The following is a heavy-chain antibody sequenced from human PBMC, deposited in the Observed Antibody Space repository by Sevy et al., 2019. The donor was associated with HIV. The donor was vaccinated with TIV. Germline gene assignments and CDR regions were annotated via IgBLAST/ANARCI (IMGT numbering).Heavy chain of an antibody. Sequence: ASVKVSCQASGYTFTAYYIHWVRKAPGQGLEWLGWINPNSDDTNYIQKFQGRVTMTTDTSINTAYMELSGLRSDDPAVYYCARDRRIFWVRGGLDVWGQGTPVTVSS. V-gene: IGHV1-2*02. D-gene: IGHD3-16*01. CDR2: INPNSDDT. J-gene: IGHJ6*02. CDR3: ARDRRIFWVRGGLDV. CDR1: GYTFTAYY.